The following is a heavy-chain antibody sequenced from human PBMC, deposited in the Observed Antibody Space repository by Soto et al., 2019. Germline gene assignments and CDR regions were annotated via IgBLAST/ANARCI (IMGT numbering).Heavy chain of an antibody. D-gene: IGHD3-22*01. CDR1: GVTFSNAW. Sequence: PWGPLRLSCAAAGVTFSNAWRNWVLQAPGKGLEWVGRIKSKTDGGTTDYAAPVKGRFAISRDDSNNMVYLQMNSLKIEDTAVYYCTTDSYSTIIIVRFDYWGHGTLVTVSS. CDR3: TTDSYSTIIIVRFDY. V-gene: IGHV3-15*07. CDR2: IKSKTDGGTT. J-gene: IGHJ4*01.